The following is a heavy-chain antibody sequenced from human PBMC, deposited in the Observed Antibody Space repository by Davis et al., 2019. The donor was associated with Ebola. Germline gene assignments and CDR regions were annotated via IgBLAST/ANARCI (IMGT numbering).Heavy chain of an antibody. CDR1: GYTFTSYG. D-gene: IGHD6-6*01. CDR2: ISAYNGNT. J-gene: IGHJ6*02. V-gene: IGHV1-18*01. Sequence: AASVKVSCKASGYTFTSYGISWVRQAPGQGLEWMGWISAYNGNTNYAQKLQGRVTMTTDTPTSTAYMELRSLRSDDTAVYYCACQIAARPYYYYGMDVWGQGTTVTVSS. CDR3: ACQIAARPYYYYGMDV.